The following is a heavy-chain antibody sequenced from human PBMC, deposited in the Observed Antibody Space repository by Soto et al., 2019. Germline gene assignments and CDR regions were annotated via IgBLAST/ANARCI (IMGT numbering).Heavy chain of an antibody. CDR2: INHSGST. CDR3: AGSDMYYDILTGYYPGELSLFDP. Sequence: SETLSLTCAVYGGSFSGYYWSWIRQPPGKGLEWIGEINHSGSTNYNPSLKSRVTISVDTSKNQFSLKLSSVTAADTAVYYCAGSDMYYDILTGYYPGELSLFDPWAQGTLVTVSS. D-gene: IGHD3-9*01. J-gene: IGHJ5*02. V-gene: IGHV4-34*01. CDR1: GGSFSGYY.